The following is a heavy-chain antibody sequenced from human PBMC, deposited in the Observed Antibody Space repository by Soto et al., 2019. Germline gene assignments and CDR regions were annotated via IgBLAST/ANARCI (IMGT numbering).Heavy chain of an antibody. V-gene: IGHV3-66*01. D-gene: IGHD4-17*01. CDR2: IYSGGST. CDR3: AIDAATVTYDDAVDI. Sequence: EVQLVESGGGLVQPGGSLRLSCAASGFTVSSNYMSWVRQAPGKGLEWVSVIYSGGSTYYADSVKGRFTITRDNTKNTLYLQMNTLKAEDTAVYDCAIDAATVTYDDAVDIWGQGTMVTVSS. CDR1: GFTVSSNY. J-gene: IGHJ3*02.